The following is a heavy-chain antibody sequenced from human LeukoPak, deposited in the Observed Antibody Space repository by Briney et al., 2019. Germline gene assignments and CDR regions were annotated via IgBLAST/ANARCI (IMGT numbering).Heavy chain of an antibody. D-gene: IGHD2-2*01. J-gene: IGHJ4*02. V-gene: IGHV3-21*01. CDR1: GFTFSSYS. CDR2: ISSSSSYI. Sequence: GGSLRLSCAASGFTFSSYSMNWVRQAPGKGLEWVSSISSSSSYIYYADSVKGRFTISRDNAKNSLYLQMNSLRAEDTAVYYCARGSRSEYQLLWWGDDSVDYFDYWGQGTLVTVSS. CDR3: ARGSRSEYQLLWWGDDSVDYFDY.